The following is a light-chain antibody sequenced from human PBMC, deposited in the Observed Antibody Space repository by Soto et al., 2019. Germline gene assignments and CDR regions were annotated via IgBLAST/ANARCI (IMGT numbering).Light chain of an antibody. CDR1: QSISNW. Sequence: DIQMTQSPSTLSASVGDRVTITCRASQSISNWLAWYQQKPGKAPKLLIYDASNLEIGVPSRFSGSGSGTDFTFTITSLQPEDIATYYCQQFDNLPLTFGGGTKVEIK. CDR2: DAS. J-gene: IGKJ4*01. V-gene: IGKV1-33*01. CDR3: QQFDNLPLT.